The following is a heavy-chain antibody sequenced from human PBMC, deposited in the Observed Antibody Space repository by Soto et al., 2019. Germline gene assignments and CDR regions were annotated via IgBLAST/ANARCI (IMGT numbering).Heavy chain of an antibody. CDR3: ARASSPYFDLFSAFDP. Sequence: SETLSLTCTVSGGTLSSGSYYWSWIRQPPGKTLEWIGYIYYSGTTKYNPSLKSRVTVSVDTSKNQFSLKLSSVTAADTAVCYCARASSPYFDLFSAFDPWGQGTLVTVSS. J-gene: IGHJ5*02. CDR2: IYYSGTT. D-gene: IGHD3-9*01. CDR1: GGTLSSGSYY. V-gene: IGHV4-61*01.